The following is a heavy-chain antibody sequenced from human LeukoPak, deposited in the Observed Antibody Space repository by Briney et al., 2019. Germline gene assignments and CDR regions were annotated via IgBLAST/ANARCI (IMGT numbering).Heavy chain of an antibody. CDR2: ISYDGSNK. D-gene: IGHD6-13*01. Sequence: GALILSCAASGFTFSCYCMHWVRQAPGKGQERVAVISYDGSNKYYSDSVQGRFTISRDNSKNTLYLQMSSLRAEDTAVYYCAKDSYSTMYYYYYYMDVWGKGTTVTVSS. J-gene: IGHJ6*03. V-gene: IGHV3-30*18. CDR3: AKDSYSTMYYYYYYMDV. CDR1: GFTFSCYC.